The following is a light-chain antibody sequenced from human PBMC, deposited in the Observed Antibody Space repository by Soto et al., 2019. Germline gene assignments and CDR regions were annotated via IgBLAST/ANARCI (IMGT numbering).Light chain of an antibody. CDR3: QQSHSTPYT. J-gene: IGKJ2*01. CDR1: QIISNY. V-gene: IGKV1-39*01. CDR2: ATS. Sequence: DIQMTQSPSSLSASVGDRVTITCRASQIISNYLNWYQQKPGKAPKLLIYATSSLQSGVTSSFSGSGSGTDFTLTISSLQPEDFATYYCQQSHSTPYTFGQGTKLEIK.